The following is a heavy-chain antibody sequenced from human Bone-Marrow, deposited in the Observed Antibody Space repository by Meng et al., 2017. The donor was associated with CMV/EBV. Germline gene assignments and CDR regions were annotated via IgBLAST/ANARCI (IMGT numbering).Heavy chain of an antibody. V-gene: IGHV1-18*01. D-gene: IGHD2-2*01. CDR1: GYTFTSYG. Sequence: ASVKVSCQASGYTFTSYGINWVRQAPGQGLEWMGWISAYSGNTNYAQKLQGRVSMTTDTSTSTAYMELRSLRSDDTAVYYCARDLTEYQLYFDYWGQGTLVTVSS. CDR3: ARDLTEYQLYFDY. CDR2: ISAYSGNT. J-gene: IGHJ4*02.